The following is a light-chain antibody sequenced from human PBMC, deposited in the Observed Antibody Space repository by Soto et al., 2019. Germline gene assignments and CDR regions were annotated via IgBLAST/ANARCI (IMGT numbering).Light chain of an antibody. V-gene: IGLV2-14*01. CDR3: SSYASSSTLTYV. Sequence: QSVLTQPASVSGSPGQSITISFTGTSSDVGGYNYVSWYQQHPGKAPKLMIYDVSNRPSGVSNRFSGSKSGNTASLTISGLQAEDEADYYCSSYASSSTLTYVSGPGPKVTVL. J-gene: IGLJ1*01. CDR2: DVS. CDR1: SSDVGGYNY.